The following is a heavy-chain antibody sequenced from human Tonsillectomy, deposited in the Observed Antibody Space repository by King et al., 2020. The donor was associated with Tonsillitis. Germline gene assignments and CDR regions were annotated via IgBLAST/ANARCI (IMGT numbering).Heavy chain of an antibody. CDR3: ARGPIAARRLGGFYYGMDV. CDR1: GGSFSGYY. Sequence: VQLQQWGAGLLKPSETLSLTCAVYGGSFSGYYWSWIRQPPGKGLEWIGEINHSGSTNYNPSLKSRVTISVDTSKNQFSLKLSSVTAAGTAVYYCARGPIAARRLGGFYYGMDVWGQGTTVTVSS. V-gene: IGHV4-34*01. J-gene: IGHJ6*02. CDR2: INHSGST. D-gene: IGHD6-6*01.